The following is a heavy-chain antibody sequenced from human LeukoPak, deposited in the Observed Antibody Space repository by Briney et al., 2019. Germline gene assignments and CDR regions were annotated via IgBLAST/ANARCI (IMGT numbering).Heavy chain of an antibody. Sequence: PGGSLRLSCAASGFTFRDFSMHWVRQAPGKGLEWVSLVSGDGGVTHYADSVKGRFTISRDNSKNSLYLQMSNLRVEDTAFYYCAKGNNSLSFNFDYWGQGTLVTVSS. J-gene: IGHJ4*02. CDR1: GFTFRDFS. CDR3: AKGNNSLSFNFDY. CDR2: VSGDGGVT. V-gene: IGHV3-43*02. D-gene: IGHD2/OR15-2a*01.